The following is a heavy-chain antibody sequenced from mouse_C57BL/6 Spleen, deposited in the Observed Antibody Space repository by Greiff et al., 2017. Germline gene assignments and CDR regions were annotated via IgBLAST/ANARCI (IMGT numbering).Heavy chain of an antibody. V-gene: IGHV1-19*01. D-gene: IGHD1-1*02. J-gene: IGHJ2*01. CDR3: ARGGGNFDY. CDR2: INPYNGGT. CDR1: GYTFTDYY. Sequence: VQLQQSGPVLVKPGASVKMSCKASGYTFTDYYMNWVKQSPGQSLEWIGVINPYNGGTSYTQKFKGKATLTVDKSSSPAYLPLNRLTSEDSAVYYCARGGGNFDYWGQGTTLTVSS.